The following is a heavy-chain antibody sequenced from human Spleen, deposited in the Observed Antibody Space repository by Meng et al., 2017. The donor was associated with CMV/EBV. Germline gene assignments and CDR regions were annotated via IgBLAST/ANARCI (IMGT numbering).Heavy chain of an antibody. D-gene: IGHD3-10*01. Sequence: GGSLRLSVAASGFTFSSYEMNWFRQAPGKGLEWLSYINSSGSAIYYADSVKGRFTISRDNAENSLFLQMNSLRVEDTAVYYCARVGEGSGSCGGMDVWGQGTTVTVSS. CDR3: ARVGEGSGSCGGMDV. V-gene: IGHV3-48*03. CDR1: GFTFSSYE. CDR2: INSSGSAI. J-gene: IGHJ6*02.